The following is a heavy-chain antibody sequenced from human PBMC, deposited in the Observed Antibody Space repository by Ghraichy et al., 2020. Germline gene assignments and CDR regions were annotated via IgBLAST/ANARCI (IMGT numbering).Heavy chain of an antibody. CDR1: GFTFSSYS. V-gene: IGHV3-48*02. CDR2: ISPRSDTI. CDR3: VREDYYYISAPSGGFDY. Sequence: GESLNISCAASGFTFSSYSMTWFRQAPGKGLEWVSFISPRSDTIYYADSVKGRFTISRDNAKNSLYLHMNSLRDEDTAVYYCVREDYYYISAPSGGFDYWGQGTLVTVSS. J-gene: IGHJ4*02. D-gene: IGHD3-22*01.